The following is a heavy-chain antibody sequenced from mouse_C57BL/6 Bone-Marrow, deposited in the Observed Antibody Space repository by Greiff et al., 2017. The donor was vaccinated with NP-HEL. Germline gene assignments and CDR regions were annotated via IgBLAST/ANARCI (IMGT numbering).Heavy chain of an antibody. V-gene: IGHV14-4*01. CDR2: IDPENGDT. J-gene: IGHJ2*01. Sequence: VQLQQSGAELVRPGASVKLSCTASGFNIKDDYMHWVKQRPEQGLEWIGWIDPENGDTEYASKFQGKATITADTSSNTAYLQLSSLTSEDTAVYYCTALLRYYFDYWGQGTTLTVSS. CDR3: TALLRYYFDY. CDR1: GFNIKDDY. D-gene: IGHD1-1*01.